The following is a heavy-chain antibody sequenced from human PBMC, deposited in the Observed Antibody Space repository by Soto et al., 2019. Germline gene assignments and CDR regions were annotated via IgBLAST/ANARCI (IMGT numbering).Heavy chain of an antibody. V-gene: IGHV1-2*02. Sequence: APVKVSCKASGYTFTGYYMHWVRQAPGQGLEWMGWINPNSGGTNYAQKFQGRVTMTRDTSISTAYMELSRLRSDDTAVYYCARGASRYFDWLLPFDYWGQGTLVTVSS. CDR2: INPNSGGT. D-gene: IGHD3-9*01. CDR3: ARGASRYFDWLLPFDY. J-gene: IGHJ4*02. CDR1: GYTFTGYY.